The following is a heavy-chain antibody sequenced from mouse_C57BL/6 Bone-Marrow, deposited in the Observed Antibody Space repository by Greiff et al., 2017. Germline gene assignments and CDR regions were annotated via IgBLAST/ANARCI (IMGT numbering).Heavy chain of an antibody. J-gene: IGHJ3*01. D-gene: IGHD4-1*01. CDR2: IDPENGDT. Sequence: EVKLQESGAELVRPGASVKLSCTASGFNIKDDYMHWVKQRPEQGLEWIGWIDPENGDTEYASKFQGKATITADTSSNTAYLQLSSLTSEDTAVYYCTTAWAWFAYWGQGTLVTVSA. CDR1: GFNIKDDY. V-gene: IGHV14-4*01. CDR3: TTAWAWFAY.